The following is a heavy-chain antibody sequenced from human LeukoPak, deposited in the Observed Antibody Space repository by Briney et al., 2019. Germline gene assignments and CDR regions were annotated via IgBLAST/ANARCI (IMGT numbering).Heavy chain of an antibody. CDR2: ISTYNSNT. J-gene: IGHJ4*02. Sequence: ASVKVSCKASGYTFASYGISWVRQAPGQGLEWMGWISTYNSNTKYAQDLQGRVTMTTDTSTSTACMELRSLRSDDTAVYYCAREGGSGSYSYHFDFWGQGAPLAVSS. CDR3: AREGGSGSYSYHFDF. V-gene: IGHV1-18*01. CDR1: GYTFASYG. D-gene: IGHD1-26*01.